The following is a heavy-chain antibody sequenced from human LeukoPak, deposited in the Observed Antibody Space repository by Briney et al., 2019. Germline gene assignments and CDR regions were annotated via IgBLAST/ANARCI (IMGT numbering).Heavy chain of an antibody. CDR2: IYPGDSDT. Sequence: GESLKISCKGSGYSFTSYWIGWVRQMPGKGLEWMGIIYPGDSDTRYSPSFQGQVAISADKSISTAYLQWSSLKASDTAMYYCARRVAAAGYDYFYYYYMDVWGKGTTVTVSS. CDR1: GYSFTSYW. J-gene: IGHJ6*03. D-gene: IGHD6-13*01. CDR3: ARRVAAAGYDYFYYYYMDV. V-gene: IGHV5-51*01.